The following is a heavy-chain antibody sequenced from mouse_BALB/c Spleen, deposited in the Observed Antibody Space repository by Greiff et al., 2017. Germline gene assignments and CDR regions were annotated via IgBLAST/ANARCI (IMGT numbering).Heavy chain of an antibody. D-gene: IGHD1-2*01. V-gene: IGHV5-12-1*01. J-gene: IGHJ2*01. Sequence: EVQVVESGGGLVKPGGSLKLSCAASGFAFSSYDMSWVRQTPEKRLEWVAYISSGGGSTYYPDTVKGRFTISRDNAKNTLYLQMSSLKSEDTAMYYCARHHYGYDYWGQGTTLTVSS. CDR1: GFAFSSYD. CDR3: ARHHYGYDY. CDR2: ISSGGGST.